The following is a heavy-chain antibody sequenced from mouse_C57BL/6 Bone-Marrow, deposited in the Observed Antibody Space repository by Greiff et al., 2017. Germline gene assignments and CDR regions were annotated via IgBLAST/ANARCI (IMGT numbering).Heavy chain of an antibody. V-gene: IGHV1-85*01. CDR1: GYTFTSYD. J-gene: IGHJ3*01. Sequence: QVQLQQSGPELVKPGASVKLSCKASGYTFTSYDINWVKQRPGQGLEWIGWIYPRDGSTKYNEKFKGKATLTVDTSSSTAYMELHSLAAEDSAVYFCATAGAAYWGQGTLVTVSA. CDR2: IYPRDGST. CDR3: ATAGAAY. D-gene: IGHD3-1*01.